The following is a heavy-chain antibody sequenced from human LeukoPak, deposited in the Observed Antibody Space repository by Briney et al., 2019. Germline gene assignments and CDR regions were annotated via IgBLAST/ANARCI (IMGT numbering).Heavy chain of an antibody. CDR1: GFTFSSYG. V-gene: IGHV3-30*18. CDR3: AKDVPSYDIPNFDY. CDR2: ISYDGSNK. D-gene: IGHD3-9*01. J-gene: IGHJ4*02. Sequence: GRSLRLSCAASGFTFSSYGMHWVRQAPGKGLEWVAVISYDGSNKYYADSVKGRFTISRDNSKNTLYLQMNSLRAEDTAVYYCAKDVPSYDIPNFDYWGQGTLVTVSS.